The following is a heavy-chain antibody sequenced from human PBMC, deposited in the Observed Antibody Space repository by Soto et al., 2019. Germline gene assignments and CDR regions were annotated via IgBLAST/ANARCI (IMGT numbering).Heavy chain of an antibody. Sequence: QVQLVQSGGEVKKPGASMKVSCKASGYTFINYLISWVRQAPGQGLEWMGWISADSGNTNYAQKFQGRVTLTTDTSTNNAYMELRRLRSDDTATYSCERGRSGGQCSGVTGYDFHYSGQGTLVAVSS. D-gene: IGHD2-15*01. CDR1: GYTFINYL. V-gene: IGHV1-18*01. CDR3: ERGRSGGQCSGVTGYDFHY. J-gene: IGHJ4*02. CDR2: ISADSGNT.